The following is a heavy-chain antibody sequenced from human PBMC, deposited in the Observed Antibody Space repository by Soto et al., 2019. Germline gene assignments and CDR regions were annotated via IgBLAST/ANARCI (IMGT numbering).Heavy chain of an antibody. Sequence: GGSLRLSCSGSGFSFSDFFATWIRQAPGKGLEWVSSISDSGTKTFYGDSVKGRFAISRDTSKNTVYMQMNNLRAEDTALYYCAKDGIRKDDYWGQGTVVTVSS. CDR2: ISDSGTKT. J-gene: IGHJ4*02. V-gene: IGHV3-23*01. CDR1: GFSFSDFF. CDR3: AKDGIRKDDY.